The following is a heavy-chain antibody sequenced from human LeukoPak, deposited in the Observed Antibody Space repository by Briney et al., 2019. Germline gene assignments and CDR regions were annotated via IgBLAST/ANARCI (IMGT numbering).Heavy chain of an antibody. CDR1: GFSLRTSGVG. Sequence: SGPTLVKPTQTLTLTCTFSGFSLRTSGVGVGWIRQPPGKALEWLALIYWDDDKRYSPSLKSRLTITKDTSKNQVVLTMTNMDPVDTATYYCAHSVPRDSSGYLKSFSFDYWGQGTLVTVSS. D-gene: IGHD3-22*01. CDR3: AHSVPRDSSGYLKSFSFDY. V-gene: IGHV2-5*02. J-gene: IGHJ4*02. CDR2: IYWDDDK.